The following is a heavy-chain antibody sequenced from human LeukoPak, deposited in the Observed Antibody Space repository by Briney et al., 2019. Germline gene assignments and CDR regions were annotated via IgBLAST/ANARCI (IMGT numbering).Heavy chain of an antibody. CDR1: GASISSTNYY. CDR3: ARENCSGGSCYSIYYYYYMDV. J-gene: IGHJ6*03. V-gene: IGHV4-39*07. D-gene: IGHD2-15*01. CDR2: IYYSGST. Sequence: SETLSLTCTVSGASISSTNYYWGWIRQPPGKGLEWIGSIYYSGSTYYNPSLKSRVTISVDTSKNQFSLKLSSVTAADTAVYYCARENCSGGSCYSIYYYYYMDVWGKGTTVTVSS.